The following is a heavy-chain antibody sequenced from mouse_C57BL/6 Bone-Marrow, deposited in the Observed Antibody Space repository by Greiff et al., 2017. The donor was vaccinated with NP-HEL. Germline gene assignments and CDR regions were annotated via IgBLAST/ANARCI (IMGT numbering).Heavy chain of an antibody. J-gene: IGHJ3*01. V-gene: IGHV1-64*01. CDR3: ANMVTRAWFAY. CDR1: GYTFTSYW. CDR2: IHPNSGST. Sequence: QVQLQQPGAELVKPGASVKLSCKASGYTFTSYWMHWVKQRPGQGLEWIGMIHPNSGSTNYNEKFKSKATLTVDKSSSTAYMQLSSLSSEDSAVYYCANMVTRAWFAYWGQGTLVTVSA. D-gene: IGHD2-2*01.